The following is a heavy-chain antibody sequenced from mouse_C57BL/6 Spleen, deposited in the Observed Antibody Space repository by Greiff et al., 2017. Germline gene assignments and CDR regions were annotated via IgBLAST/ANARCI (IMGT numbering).Heavy chain of an antibody. CDR2: IDTSDSET. CDR1: GYTFTSYW. J-gene: IGHJ2*01. D-gene: IGHD2-12*01. Sequence: QVQLQQPGAELVRPGSSVKLSCKASGYTFTSYWMHWVKQRPIQGLEWIGNIDTSDSETHYNQKFKDKATLTVDKSSSTAYMQLSSLTSEDSAVYYCAKGAYYIILDYWGQGTTLTVSS. CDR3: AKGAYYIILDY. V-gene: IGHV1-52*01.